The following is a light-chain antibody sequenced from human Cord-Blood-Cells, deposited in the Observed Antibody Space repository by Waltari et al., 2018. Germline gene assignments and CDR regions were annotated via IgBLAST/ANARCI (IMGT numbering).Light chain of an antibody. CDR1: QGISSY. V-gene: IGKV1-8*01. Sequence: AIRITQSPSSLSASTGDRVTITCRASQGISSYLAWYQQKPGKAPKLLIYAASTLQSGVPSRFNGSGSGTEFTLTISCLQSEDFATYYCQQYYSYPYTFGQGTKLEIK. CDR3: QQYYSYPYT. CDR2: AAS. J-gene: IGKJ2*01.